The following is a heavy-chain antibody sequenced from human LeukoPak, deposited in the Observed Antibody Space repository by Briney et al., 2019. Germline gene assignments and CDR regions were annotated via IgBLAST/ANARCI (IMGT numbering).Heavy chain of an antibody. D-gene: IGHD2-2*01. V-gene: IGHV1-2*02. CDR2: INPNSGGT. CDR1: GYTFTGYY. CDR3: ARDPLGYCSSTSCARLVGMDV. J-gene: IGHJ6*02. Sequence: ASVKVSCKASGYTFTGYYMHWVRQAPGQGLEWMGWINPNSGGTNYAQKFQGRVTMTRDTSISTAYMELSRLRSDDTAVYYCARDPLGYCSSTSCARLVGMDVWGQGTTVTVSS.